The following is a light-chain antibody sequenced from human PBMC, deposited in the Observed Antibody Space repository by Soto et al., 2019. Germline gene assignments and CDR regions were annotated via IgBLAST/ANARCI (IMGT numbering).Light chain of an antibody. J-gene: IGLJ1*01. CDR3: SSYTSSSTLEYV. V-gene: IGLV2-14*01. CDR1: SSDVGGYNY. CDR2: DVS. Sequence: QSVLTQPASVSGSPGQSTTISCTGTSSDVGGYNYVSWYQQHPGKAPKLMIYDVSNRPSGVSNRFSGSKSGNTASLTISGLQAEDEADYYCSSYTSSSTLEYVFGTGTKVTVL.